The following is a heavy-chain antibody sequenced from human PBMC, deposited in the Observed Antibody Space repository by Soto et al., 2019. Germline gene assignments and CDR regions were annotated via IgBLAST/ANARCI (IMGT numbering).Heavy chain of an antibody. V-gene: IGHV4-34*01. D-gene: IGHD3-10*01. Sequence: SETLYLTCAVYGGSFSGYYLSWIRQPPGKGLEWIGEINHSGSTNYNPSLKSRVTISVDTSKNQFSLKLSSVTAADTAVYYCARVKAPYYYGSGSYYKHYYYYGMDVWGQGTTVTVSS. CDR2: INHSGST. CDR1: GGSFSGYY. J-gene: IGHJ6*02. CDR3: ARVKAPYYYGSGSYYKHYYYYGMDV.